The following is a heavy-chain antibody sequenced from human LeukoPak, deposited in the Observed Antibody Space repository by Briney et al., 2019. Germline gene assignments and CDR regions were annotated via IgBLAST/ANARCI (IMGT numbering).Heavy chain of an antibody. CDR2: LRRRAYGGAA. Sequence: GGSLRLSCTTSGFAFYDFAMSWVRQPAGKGLEGVGFLRRRAYGGAAEYAASVKGIFIISRDDSKGIAYLQMNSLKTADTAVYYCSRNGLVDFEYWGQGARVIVSP. CDR3: SRNGLVDFEY. J-gene: IGHJ4*02. CDR1: GFAFYDFA. V-gene: IGHV3-49*04.